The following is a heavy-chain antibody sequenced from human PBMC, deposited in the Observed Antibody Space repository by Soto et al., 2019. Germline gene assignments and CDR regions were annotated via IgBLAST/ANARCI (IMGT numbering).Heavy chain of an antibody. CDR1: GFTFSNYS. V-gene: IGHV3-23*01. J-gene: IGHJ6*02. CDR2: MNSGGRS. D-gene: IGHD6-6*01. Sequence: PGGSLRLSCAASGFTFSNYSMSWVRQAPGKGLEWVSGMNSGGRSYYADSVKGRFTISRDTSKNMLYLQMNSLRADDTAVFYCATATKSRSSRDYFYHGMDVWGQGNTVTVSS. CDR3: ATATKSRSSRDYFYHGMDV.